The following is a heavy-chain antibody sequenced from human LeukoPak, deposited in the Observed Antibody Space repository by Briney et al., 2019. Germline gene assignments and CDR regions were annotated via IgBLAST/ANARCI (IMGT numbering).Heavy chain of an antibody. J-gene: IGHJ4*02. D-gene: IGHD3-22*01. CDR3: ARDSHGSYDSSGYFAN. Sequence: GGSLRLSCAASGFTVRSNYMSWVRQAPGKGLEWVSVIYSGGSTYYADSVKGRFTISRDNSKNTLYLQMNSLRAEDTAVYYCARDSHGSYDSSGYFANWGQGTLVTVSS. V-gene: IGHV3-66*01. CDR2: IYSGGST. CDR1: GFTVRSNY.